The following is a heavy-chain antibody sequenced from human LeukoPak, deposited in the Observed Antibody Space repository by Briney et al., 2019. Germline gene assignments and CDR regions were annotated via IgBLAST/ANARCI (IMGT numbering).Heavy chain of an antibody. CDR1: GYYFRSHV. Sequence: GEALRLSCAASGYYFRSHVMSWVRQALRKGLEWVSVISNGYDGTYYAYSVKGRFTISRDNSKSTLYLQMSSLRAEDTAVYYCARDHRTNVFEPFYYWGQGTLVTVSS. CDR3: ARDHRTNVFEPFYY. D-gene: IGHD2-2*01. V-gene: IGHV3-23*01. J-gene: IGHJ4*02. CDR2: ISNGYDGT.